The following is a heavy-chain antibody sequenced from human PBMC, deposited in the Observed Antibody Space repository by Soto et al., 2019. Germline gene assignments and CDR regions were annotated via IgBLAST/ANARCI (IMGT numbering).Heavy chain of an antibody. Sequence: GGSLRLSCEASRFTFSDYRMSWVRQAPGKGLEWVSAISGSGGSTYYADSVKGRFTISRDNSKNTLYLQMNSLRAEDTAVYYCARPSSSNWVFDYSGQGTLVIVSS. CDR3: ARPSSSNWVFDY. D-gene: IGHD6-13*01. CDR1: RFTFSDYR. J-gene: IGHJ4*02. CDR2: ISGSGGST. V-gene: IGHV3-23*01.